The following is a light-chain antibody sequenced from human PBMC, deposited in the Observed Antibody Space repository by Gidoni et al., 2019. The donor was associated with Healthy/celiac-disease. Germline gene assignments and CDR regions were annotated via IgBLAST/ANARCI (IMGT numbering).Light chain of an antibody. CDR3: QQSYSTPFT. V-gene: IGKV1-39*01. CDR1: QSISSY. CDR2: AAS. Sequence: DIQLTQSPSSLSASVGDRVTITCRASQSISSYLNWYQQKPGKAPKRLIYAASSLQSGVPSRFSGSGYGTDLTLTISSLQPEDFATYYCQQSYSTPFTFGPGTKVDIK. J-gene: IGKJ3*01.